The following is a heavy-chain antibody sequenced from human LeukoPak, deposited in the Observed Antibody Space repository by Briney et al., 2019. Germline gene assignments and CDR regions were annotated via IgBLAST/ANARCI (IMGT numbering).Heavy chain of an antibody. J-gene: IGHJ4*02. D-gene: IGHD5-12*01. CDR2: IYYSGST. V-gene: IGHV4-59*01. CDR3: ARLGGYGYFDY. Sequence: KPSETLSLTCTVSGGSISSYYWSWIRQPPGKGLEWIGYIYYSGSTNYNPSLKSRVTISVDTSKSQFSLKLSSVTAADTAAYYCARLGGYGYFDYWGQGTLVTVSS. CDR1: GGSISSYY.